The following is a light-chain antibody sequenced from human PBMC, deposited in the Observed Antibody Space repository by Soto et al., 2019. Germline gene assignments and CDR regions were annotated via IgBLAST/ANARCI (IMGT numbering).Light chain of an antibody. CDR2: EGS. V-gene: IGLV2-23*01. Sequence: QSALTQPASVSGSPGQSITISCTGTSTDVGSYNHVSWYQQHPGKAPKHMIYEGSKRPSGVSNRFSGSKSGNTASLTISGLQAEDEADYYCCSYAGSSTLVFGGGTKLTVL. J-gene: IGLJ2*01. CDR3: CSYAGSSTLV. CDR1: STDVGSYNH.